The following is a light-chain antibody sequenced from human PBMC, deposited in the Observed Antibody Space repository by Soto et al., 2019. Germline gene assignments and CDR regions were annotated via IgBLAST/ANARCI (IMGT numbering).Light chain of an antibody. V-gene: IGKV1-39*01. CDR2: GAS. CDR3: QQSYSTPQT. CDR1: QSISSY. J-gene: IGKJ2*01. Sequence: DIQMTQSPSSLSASVGVRVTITCRASQSISSYLNWYQQKPGKAPKLLMYGASNLQSGVPSRISGGGFGTDFTLTISSLQPEDFATYYCQQSYSTPQTFGQGTKLEIK.